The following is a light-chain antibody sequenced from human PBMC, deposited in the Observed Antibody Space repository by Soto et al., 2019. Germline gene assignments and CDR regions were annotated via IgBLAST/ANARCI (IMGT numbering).Light chain of an antibody. J-gene: IGKJ2*01. CDR2: EVS. CDR1: QSLLHSDGKTY. Sequence: DIVMTHTPLSLPVTPGQPTSISCKSSQSLLHSDGKTYLYWYLQKAGQPPQLLIYEVSKRFSGVSDRFSGSGSGTDFTLKISRVEAEDVGVYYCMQSIQARTFGQGTKVDIK. CDR3: MQSIQART. V-gene: IGKV2D-29*01.